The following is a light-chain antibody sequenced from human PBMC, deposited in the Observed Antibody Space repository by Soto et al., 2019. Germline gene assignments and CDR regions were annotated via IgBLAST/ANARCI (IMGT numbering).Light chain of an antibody. CDR2: AAS. Sequence: DIQMPQSPSSLSASPGDRVTITCRASQSISSYLNWYQQKPGKAPKLLIYAASSLQSGVPSRFSGSGSGTDFTLTISSLQPEDFATYYCQQYDNPSITFGQGTRLEIK. V-gene: IGKV1-39*01. CDR3: QQYDNPSIT. J-gene: IGKJ5*01. CDR1: QSISSY.